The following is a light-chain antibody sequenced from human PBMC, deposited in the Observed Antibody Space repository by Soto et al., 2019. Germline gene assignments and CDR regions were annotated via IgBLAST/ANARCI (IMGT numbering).Light chain of an antibody. CDR1: SSNIGNNY. Sequence: QSVLTQPPSVSAAPGQKVTITCSGSSSNIGNNYVSWYQQLPGTAPKLLIYDNNKRPSGIPDRFSGSKSGTSATLGINGLQTGDEAYYYCGTWDSSLSAVVFGGGTKVTVL. CDR2: DNN. J-gene: IGLJ2*01. CDR3: GTWDSSLSAVV. V-gene: IGLV1-51*01.